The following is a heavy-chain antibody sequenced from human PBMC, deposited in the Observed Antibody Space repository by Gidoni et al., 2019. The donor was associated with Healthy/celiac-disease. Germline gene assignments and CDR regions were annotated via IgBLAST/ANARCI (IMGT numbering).Heavy chain of an antibody. CDR3: ARDKCGGDCYYYYYGMDV. J-gene: IGHJ6*02. Sequence: QVQLVESGGGLVKPGGSLRLSCAASGFTFSDYYRGWIRQAPGKGLEWVSYISSSGSTIYYADSVKGRFTISRDNAKNSLYLQMNSLRAEDTAVYYCARDKCGGDCYYYYYGMDVWGQGTTVTVSS. CDR1: GFTFSDYY. CDR2: ISSSGSTI. D-gene: IGHD2-21*02. V-gene: IGHV3-11*01.